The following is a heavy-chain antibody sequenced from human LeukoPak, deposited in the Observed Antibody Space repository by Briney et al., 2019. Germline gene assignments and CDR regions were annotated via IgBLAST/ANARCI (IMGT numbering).Heavy chain of an antibody. CDR1: GFTFSSYA. D-gene: IGHD3-22*01. CDR3: ATDIDYYDSSGSFDY. Sequence: RGSLRLSCAASGFTFSSYAMSWVRQAPGKGLEWVSAISGSGGSINYAGSAKGRFTISRDNSKNTLYLQMYSLRAEDTAVYDCATDIDYYDSSGSFDYWGQGNLVTVSS. CDR2: ISGSGGSI. V-gene: IGHV3-23*01. J-gene: IGHJ4*02.